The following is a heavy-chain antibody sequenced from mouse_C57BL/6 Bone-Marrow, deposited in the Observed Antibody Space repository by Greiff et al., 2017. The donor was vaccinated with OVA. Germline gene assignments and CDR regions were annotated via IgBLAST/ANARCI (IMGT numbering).Heavy chain of an antibody. J-gene: IGHJ3*01. V-gene: IGHV5-9-1*02. CDR3: TRGRDSSGPFAY. Sequence: EVMLVESGEGLVKPGGSLKLSCAASGFTFSSYAMSWVRQTPEKRLEWVAYISSGGDYIYYADTVKGRFTFARDNARNTLHLQMSSLKSEDTAMYYCTRGRDSSGPFAYWGQGTLVTVSA. CDR2: ISSGGDYI. CDR1: GFTFSSYA. D-gene: IGHD3-2*02.